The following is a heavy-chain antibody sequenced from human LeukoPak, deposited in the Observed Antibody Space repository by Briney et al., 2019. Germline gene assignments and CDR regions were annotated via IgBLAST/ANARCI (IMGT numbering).Heavy chain of an antibody. Sequence: PGGSLRLSCAASGFTVSNNYMSWVRQAPGKGLEWVSLIYGGGTTYYADSVKGRFTISSDSSKNTLYLQMNSLRAEDTAVYYCARAPNYCDYGGQWGRGTLVTVSS. CDR2: IYGGGTT. D-gene: IGHD4-23*01. CDR1: GFTVSNNY. J-gene: IGHJ4*02. CDR3: ARAPNYCDYGGQ. V-gene: IGHV3-53*01.